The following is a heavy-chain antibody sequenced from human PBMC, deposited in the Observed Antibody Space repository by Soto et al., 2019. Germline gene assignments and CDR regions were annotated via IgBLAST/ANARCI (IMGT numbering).Heavy chain of an antibody. J-gene: IGHJ6*02. CDR1: GVTVSSNY. CDR3: ARGPTYYYYGMDV. CDR2: IYSGGST. V-gene: IGHV3-66*01. Sequence: GGSLRLSCAASGVTVSSNYMSWVRQAPGKGLEWVSVIYSGGSTYYADSVKGRFTISRDNSKNTLYLQMNSLRAEDTAVYYCARGPTYYYYGMDVWGQGTTVIVSS.